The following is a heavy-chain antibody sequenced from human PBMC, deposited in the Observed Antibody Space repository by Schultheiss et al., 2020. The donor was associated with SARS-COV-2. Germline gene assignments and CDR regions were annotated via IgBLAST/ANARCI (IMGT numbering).Heavy chain of an antibody. V-gene: IGHV4-34*01. Sequence: GSLRLSCAASRFTFSTYAMSWVRQAPGKGLEWIGEINHSGSTNYNPSLKSRVTISVDTSKYQFSLKLSSVTAADTAVYYCARGYCSSTSCYNFYYYGMDVWGQGTTVTVSS. CDR1: RFTFSTYA. J-gene: IGHJ6*02. CDR3: ARGYCSSTSCYNFYYYGMDV. D-gene: IGHD2-2*01. CDR2: INHSGST.